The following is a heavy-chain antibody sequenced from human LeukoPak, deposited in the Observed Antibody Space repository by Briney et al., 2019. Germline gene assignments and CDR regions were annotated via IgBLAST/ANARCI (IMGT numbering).Heavy chain of an antibody. V-gene: IGHV3-43*02. Sequence: GGSLRLSCAASGFTFEDYAMHWVRQAPGKGLEWVSLISGDGGSTYYADSVKGRFTISRDNSKNSLYLQMNSLRTEDTALYYCATPITTVVTPFTGRGWGQGTLVTVSS. CDR2: ISGDGGST. CDR3: ATPITTVVTPFTGRG. CDR1: GFTFEDYA. J-gene: IGHJ4*02. D-gene: IGHD4-23*01.